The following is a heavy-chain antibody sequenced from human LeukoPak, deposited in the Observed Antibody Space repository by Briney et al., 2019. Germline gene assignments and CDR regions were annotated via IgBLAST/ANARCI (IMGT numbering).Heavy chain of an antibody. CDR3: ARDFAITGPC. Sequence: GGSLRLSCAASGFTVSSNYMSWVRQAPGKGLEWVSVLYTGDRTYYADSVKGRFTISRDNSKNTLYLQMNSLRAEDTAVYYCARDFAITGPCWGQGTLVTVSS. V-gene: IGHV3-53*01. J-gene: IGHJ4*02. D-gene: IGHD3-16*01. CDR1: GFTVSSNY. CDR2: LYTGDRT.